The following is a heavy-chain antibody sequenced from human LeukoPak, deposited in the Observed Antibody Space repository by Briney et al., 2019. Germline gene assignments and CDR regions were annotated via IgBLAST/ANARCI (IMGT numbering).Heavy chain of an antibody. V-gene: IGHV1-18*01. CDR1: GYTFTSYG. J-gene: IGHJ4*02. CDR3: ARGGTLYYFDY. D-gene: IGHD2-8*01. Sequence: GASVKVSCKASGYTFTSYGISWVRQAPGQGLEWMGWISAYNGNTNYAQKFQGRVTITADESTSTAYMELSSLRSEDTAVYYCARGGTLYYFDYWGQGTLVTVSS. CDR2: ISAYNGNT.